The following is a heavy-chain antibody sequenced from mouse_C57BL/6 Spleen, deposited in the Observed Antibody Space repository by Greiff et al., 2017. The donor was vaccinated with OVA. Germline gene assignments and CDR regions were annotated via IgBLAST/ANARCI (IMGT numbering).Heavy chain of an antibody. Sequence: EVKLMESGGGLVKPGGSLKLSCAASGFTFSDYGMHWVRQAPEKGLEWVAYISSGSSTIYYADTVKGRFTISRDNAKNTLFLQMTSLRSEDTAMYYCARGHYYGSSYFDYWGQGTTLTVSS. V-gene: IGHV5-17*01. J-gene: IGHJ2*01. CDR2: ISSGSSTI. D-gene: IGHD1-1*01. CDR3: ARGHYYGSSYFDY. CDR1: GFTFSDYG.